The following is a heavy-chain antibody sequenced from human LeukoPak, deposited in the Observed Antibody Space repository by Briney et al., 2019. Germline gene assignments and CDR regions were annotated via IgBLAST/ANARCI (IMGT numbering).Heavy chain of an antibody. V-gene: IGHV4-31*03. CDR1: GGSISSGGYY. D-gene: IGHD3-22*01. CDR2: IYYSGST. J-gene: IGHJ4*02. Sequence: KPSETLSLTCTVSGGSISSGGYYWSWIRQHPGKGLEWIGYIYYSGSTYYNPSLKSRVTISVDTSKNQFSLKLSSVTAADTAVYYCARQGYYDSSGPDPSFDYWGQGTLVTVSS. CDR3: ARQGYYDSSGPDPSFDY.